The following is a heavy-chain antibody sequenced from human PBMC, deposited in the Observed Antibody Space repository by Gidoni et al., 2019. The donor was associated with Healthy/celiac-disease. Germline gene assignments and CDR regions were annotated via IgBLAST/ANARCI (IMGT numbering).Heavy chain of an antibody. V-gene: IGHV3-7*01. CDR2: IKQDGSEK. Sequence: EVQLVESGGGLVQPGGSLRLSCAASGFTFSSYWMSWVRQAPGKGLEWVANIKQDGSEKYYVDSVKGRFTISRDNAKNSLYLQMNSLRAEDTAVYYCARDDYYDSSGSPYWGQGTLVTVSS. CDR3: ARDDYYDSSGSPY. D-gene: IGHD3-22*01. J-gene: IGHJ4*02. CDR1: GFTFSSYW.